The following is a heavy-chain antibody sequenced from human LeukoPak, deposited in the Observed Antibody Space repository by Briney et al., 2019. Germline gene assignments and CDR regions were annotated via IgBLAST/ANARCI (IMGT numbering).Heavy chain of an antibody. Sequence: PSQTLSLTCTVSGGSISSGSYYWSWIRQPPGKGLEWIGEINHSGSTNYNPSLKSRVTISVDTSKNQFSLKLSSVTAADTAVYYCARGRVAGPLDYWGQGTLVTVSS. CDR1: GGSISSGSYY. D-gene: IGHD6-19*01. J-gene: IGHJ4*02. CDR3: ARGRVAGPLDY. V-gene: IGHV4-39*07. CDR2: INHSGST.